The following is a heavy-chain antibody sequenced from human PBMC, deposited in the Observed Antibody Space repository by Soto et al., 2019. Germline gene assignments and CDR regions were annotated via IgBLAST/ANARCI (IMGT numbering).Heavy chain of an antibody. J-gene: IGHJ5*02. Sequence: SETLSLTCTVSGGFVSSGSYYWSWIRQPPGKGLEWIGYIYYSGSTNYNPSLKSRVTISVDTSKNQFSLKLSSVTAADTAVYYCARDSDYDILTGYPSWGQGTLVTVSS. CDR2: IYYSGST. D-gene: IGHD3-9*01. CDR3: ARDSDYDILTGYPS. V-gene: IGHV4-61*01. CDR1: GGFVSSGSYY.